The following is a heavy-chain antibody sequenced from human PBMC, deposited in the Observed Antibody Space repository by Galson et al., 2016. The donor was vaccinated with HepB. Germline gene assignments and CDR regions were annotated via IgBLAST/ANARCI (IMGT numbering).Heavy chain of an antibody. CDR3: VRIGVVIPATKLDY. CDR1: GFTFNTNW. Sequence: SLRLSCAVSGFTFNTNWMSWVRQAPGKGLEWVANMKEDGSDEFYVDSVKGRFTISRDNAKNSIYLQMSSLRVEDTAVYYCVRIGVVIPATKLDYWGQGTLVTVSS. V-gene: IGHV3-7*01. D-gene: IGHD2-2*01. J-gene: IGHJ4*02. CDR2: MKEDGSDE.